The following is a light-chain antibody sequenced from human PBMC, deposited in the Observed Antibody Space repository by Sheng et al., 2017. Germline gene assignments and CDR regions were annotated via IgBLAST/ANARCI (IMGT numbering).Light chain of an antibody. CDR1: QSVSRN. CDR2: GAS. Sequence: EVLMTQSPATLSVSPGERATLSCRASQSVSRNVAWYQHKPGQAPRLLVYGASTRATGIPARFSGSGSGTEFTLTISSLQSEDFAVYFCQQYNNWPMYTFGQGTKLKIK. V-gene: IGKV3-15*01. J-gene: IGKJ2*01. CDR3: QQYNNWPMYT.